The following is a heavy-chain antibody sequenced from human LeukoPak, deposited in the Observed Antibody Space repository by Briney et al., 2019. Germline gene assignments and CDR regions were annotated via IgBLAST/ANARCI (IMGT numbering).Heavy chain of an antibody. D-gene: IGHD6-13*01. Sequence: SETLSLTCAVSGGSISSGGYSWSWVRQPPGEGLEWVGYIYHSGSTYYNPSLQSRVTISLDRSKNQFSLKLSSMTAADTAVYYCAREGRYSSSCDYWGQGTLVTVSS. CDR3: AREGRYSSSCDY. J-gene: IGHJ4*02. CDR1: GGSISSGGYS. CDR2: IYHSGST. V-gene: IGHV4-30-2*01.